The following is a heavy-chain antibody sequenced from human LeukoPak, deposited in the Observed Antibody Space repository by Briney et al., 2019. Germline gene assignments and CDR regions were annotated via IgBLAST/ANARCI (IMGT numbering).Heavy chain of an antibody. J-gene: IGHJ5*02. D-gene: IGHD3-9*01. CDR1: GFTVSSNY. CDR3: ARDRVLRYFDWLSKRGYWFDP. V-gene: IGHV3-53*01. CDR2: IYSGGST. Sequence: PGGSLRLSCAASGFTVSSNYMSWVRQAPGKGLEWVSLIYSGGSTYYADSVKGRFTISRDNSKNTLYLQMNSLRAEDTAVYYCARDRVLRYFDWLSKRGYWFDPWGQGTLVTVSS.